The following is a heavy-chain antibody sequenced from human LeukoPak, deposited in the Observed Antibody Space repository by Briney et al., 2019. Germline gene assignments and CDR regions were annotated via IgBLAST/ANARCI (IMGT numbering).Heavy chain of an antibody. Sequence: SETLSLTCAVYGGSFSGYYWSWIRQPPGNGLEWIGEINHSGSTNYNPSLKSRVTISVDTSKNRFSLKLSSVTAADTAVYYCARTGGSTSCDYWGQGTLVTVSS. CDR3: ARTGGSTSCDY. J-gene: IGHJ4*02. CDR2: INHSGST. V-gene: IGHV4-34*01. D-gene: IGHD2-2*01. CDR1: GGSFSGYY.